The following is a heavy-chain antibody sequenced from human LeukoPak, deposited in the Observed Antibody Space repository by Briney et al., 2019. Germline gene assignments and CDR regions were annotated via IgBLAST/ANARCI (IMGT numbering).Heavy chain of an antibody. CDR3: ARDWGYGSGSYYPDNWFDP. J-gene: IGHJ5*02. V-gene: IGHV1-2*02. Sequence: ASVKVSCKASGYTFTGYYMHWVRQAPGQGLEWMGWINPNSGGTNYAQKFQGRVTMTRDTSISTAYMELSRLRSDDTAVYYCARDWGYGSGSYYPDNWFDPWGQGTLVTVSS. CDR2: INPNSGGT. D-gene: IGHD3-10*01. CDR1: GYTFTGYY.